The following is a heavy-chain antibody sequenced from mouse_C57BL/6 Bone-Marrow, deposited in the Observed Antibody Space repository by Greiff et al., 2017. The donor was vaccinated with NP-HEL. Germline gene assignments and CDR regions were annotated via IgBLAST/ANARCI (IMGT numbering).Heavy chain of an antibody. CDR3: AGYYSNYYWFAY. D-gene: IGHD2-5*01. CDR2: IYPGDGDT. Sequence: VHLVESGPELVKPGASVKISCKASGYAFSSSWMNWVKQRPGKGLEWIGRIYPGDGDTNYNGKFKGKATLTADKSSSTAYMQLSSLTSEDSAVYFCAGYYSNYYWFAYWGQGTLVTVSA. CDR1: GYAFSSSW. V-gene: IGHV1-82*01. J-gene: IGHJ3*01.